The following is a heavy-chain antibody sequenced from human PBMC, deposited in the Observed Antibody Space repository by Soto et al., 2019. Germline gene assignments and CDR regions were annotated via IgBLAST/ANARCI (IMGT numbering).Heavy chain of an antibody. CDR2: IYYSGST. CDR1: GGSISSGGYY. J-gene: IGHJ4*02. V-gene: IGHV4-31*03. CDR3: ARVGGLLGYYDILTGYDDDY. Sequence: SETLSLTCTVSGGSISSGGYYWSWIRQHPGKGLEWIGYIYYSGSTYYNPSLKSRVTISVDTSKNQFSLKLSSVTAAETAVYYCARVGGLLGYYDILTGYDDDYWGQGTLVTVSS. D-gene: IGHD3-9*01.